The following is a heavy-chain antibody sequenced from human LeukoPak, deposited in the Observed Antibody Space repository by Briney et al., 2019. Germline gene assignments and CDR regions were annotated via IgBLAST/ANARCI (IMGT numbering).Heavy chain of an antibody. J-gene: IGHJ5*02. CDR1: GGSISVYY. V-gene: IGHV4-4*07. D-gene: IGHD3-10*01. CDR3: ARDWLGGPHWFDP. Sequence: SETLSLTRTVSGGSISVYYWSWIRQPAEKGLEWIGRIHSSGNTNENPSLKSRVTMSVDMSKNQLSLKLTSVTPADTAVYYCARDWLGGPHWFDPWGQGTLVAVSS. CDR2: IHSSGNT.